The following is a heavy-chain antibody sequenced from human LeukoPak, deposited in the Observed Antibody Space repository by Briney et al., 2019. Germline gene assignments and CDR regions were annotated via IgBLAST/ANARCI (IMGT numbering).Heavy chain of an antibody. CDR3: ARTTEGYCRGRSCYSYYYYMDV. CDR1: GGSISIYY. V-gene: IGHV4-59*01. Sequence: PSETLSLTCTVSGGSISIYYWSWIRQPPGKGLEWIGSIYYSGSTYYNPSLKSRVTISVDTSKNQFSLKLISVTAADTAVYYCARTTEGYCRGRSCYSYYYYMDVWGKGTTVTVSS. J-gene: IGHJ6*03. D-gene: IGHD2-15*01. CDR2: IYYSGST.